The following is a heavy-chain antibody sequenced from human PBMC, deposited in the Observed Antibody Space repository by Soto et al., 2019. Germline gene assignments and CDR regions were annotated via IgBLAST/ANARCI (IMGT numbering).Heavy chain of an antibody. J-gene: IGHJ4*02. CDR1: GVSVSTNY. Sequence: GGSLRLSCAASGVSVSTNYMTWGRQAPGKGLEWVSVIYSGGSTYYADSVKGRFTISRDNSKNTLHLQMNSLRAEDTAVYYCARGSGSLYHFDFWGRGTLVTVCS. V-gene: IGHV3-53*01. CDR3: ARGSGSLYHFDF. D-gene: IGHD1-26*01. CDR2: IYSGGST.